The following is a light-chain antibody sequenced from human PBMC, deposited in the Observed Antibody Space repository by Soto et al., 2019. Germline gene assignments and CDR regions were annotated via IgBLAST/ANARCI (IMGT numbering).Light chain of an antibody. V-gene: IGKV3-20*01. CDR2: GAS. J-gene: IGKJ1*01. Sequence: EIVLTQSPGTLSLSPGERATLSCRASQSVGSGSLAWYQQKPGQAPRLLIYGASSRATGIPDRFSGSGSGTDFTLTIRRLEPADFAVYYCQHYGSSPRRTFGQGTKVEIK. CDR3: QHYGSSPRRT. CDR1: QSVGSGS.